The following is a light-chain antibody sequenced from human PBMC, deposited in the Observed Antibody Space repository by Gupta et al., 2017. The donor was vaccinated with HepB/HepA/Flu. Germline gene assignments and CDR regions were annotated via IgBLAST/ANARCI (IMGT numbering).Light chain of an antibody. CDR2: GVS. CDR3: SSYTSRSPLVV. CDR1: SNDVGGYNY. J-gene: IGLJ2*01. V-gene: IGLV2-14*03. Sequence: QSALTQPASVSGSPGQSITISCTGTSNDVGGYNYVSWYQQHPGKAPKLLIFGVSNRPSGVSNRFSGSKSSNTASLTISGVQAEDEADYYCSSYTSRSPLVVFGGGTKLTVL.